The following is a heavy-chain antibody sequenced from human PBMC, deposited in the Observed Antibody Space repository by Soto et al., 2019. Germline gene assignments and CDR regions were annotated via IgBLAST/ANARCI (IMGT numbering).Heavy chain of an antibody. CDR2: IDYNGVT. J-gene: IGHJ4*02. D-gene: IGHD2-15*01. Sequence: TSETLSLTCTVSGGSIYRSGYYWGWIRQPPGRGLEWIGNIDYNGVTYSNPSLKSRVTISRDTSKNQFSLKLTSVTAADTALYYCGKVLVGATGHTDSDSWGPGTLVTVSS. CDR1: GGSIYRSGYY. V-gene: IGHV4-39*01. CDR3: GKVLVGATGHTDSDS.